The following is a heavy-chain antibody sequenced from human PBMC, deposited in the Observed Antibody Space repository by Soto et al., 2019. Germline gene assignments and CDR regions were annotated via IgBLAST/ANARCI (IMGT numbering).Heavy chain of an antibody. V-gene: IGHV4-59*01. D-gene: IGHD1-26*01. CDR1: GGSISSYY. CDR3: ASLVSGSYLRRDDY. CDR2: IYYNGST. J-gene: IGHJ4*02. Sequence: SETLSLTCTVSGGSISSYYWSWIRQPPGKGLEWIGYIYYNGSTNYNPSLKSRVTISEDTSENQFSLKLSSVTAADTAVYYCASLVSGSYLRRDDYWGQGTLVTVSS.